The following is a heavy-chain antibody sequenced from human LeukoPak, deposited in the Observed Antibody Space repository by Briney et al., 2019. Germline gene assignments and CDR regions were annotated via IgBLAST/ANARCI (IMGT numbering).Heavy chain of an antibody. J-gene: IGHJ6*03. CDR3: ARRDFFISTNSYLRPMDV. V-gene: IGHV4-59*08. CDR2: IYYSGST. D-gene: IGHD2-2*01. CDR1: GGSISNYY. Sequence: SETLSLTCTVSGGSISNYYWSWIRQPPGKGLEWIGYIYYSGSTTYNPSVKSRVTISVDTAKNQFSLNQRSVTAVDTAVSYGARRDFFISTNSYLRPMDVWGKGTTVTVSS.